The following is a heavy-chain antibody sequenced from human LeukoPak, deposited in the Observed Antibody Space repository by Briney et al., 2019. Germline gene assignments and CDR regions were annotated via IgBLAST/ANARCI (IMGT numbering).Heavy chain of an antibody. CDR3: ARDNLEGGSGTYYPYYFDY. D-gene: IGHD3-10*01. V-gene: IGHV3-21*01. CDR1: GFIFSTYS. CDR2: ISSNTSYI. Sequence: AGGSLRLSCAASGFIFSTYSMNWVRQAPGKGLEWVSSISSNTSYIYYADSVKGRFTISRDNAKNSLYLQMNSLRAEDTAVYYCARDNLEGGSGTYYPYYFDYWGQGTLVTVSS. J-gene: IGHJ4*02.